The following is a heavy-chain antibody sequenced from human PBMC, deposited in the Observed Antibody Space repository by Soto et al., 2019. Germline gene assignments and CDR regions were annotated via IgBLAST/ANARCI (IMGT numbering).Heavy chain of an antibody. Sequence: ASVKVSCKASGGTFSSYAISWVRQAPGQGLEWMGGIIPIFGTANYAQKFQGRVTITADESTSTAYMELSSLRSEDTAVYYCARGLVDFYYYYGMDVWGQGTTVTVSS. CDR2: IIPIFGTA. CDR3: ARGLVDFYYYYGMDV. V-gene: IGHV1-69*13. D-gene: IGHD2-15*01. CDR1: GGTFSSYA. J-gene: IGHJ6*02.